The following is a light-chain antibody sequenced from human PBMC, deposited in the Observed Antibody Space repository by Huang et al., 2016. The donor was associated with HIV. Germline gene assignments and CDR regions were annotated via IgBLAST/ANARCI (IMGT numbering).Light chain of an antibody. CDR2: GAS. CDR3: QQYNNWPLT. J-gene: IGKJ4*01. CDR1: QSVGTN. Sequence: EIVMTQSLATLSVSPGERATLSCRASQSVGTNLAWYQQKPGQAPRLLIYGASTRATGMPARFSGSGSGTDFTLTISSLQSEDFAVYYCQQYNNWPLTFGGGTKVEIK. V-gene: IGKV3-15*01.